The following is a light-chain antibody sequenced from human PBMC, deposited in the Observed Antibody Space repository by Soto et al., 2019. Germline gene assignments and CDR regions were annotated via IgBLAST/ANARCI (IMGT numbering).Light chain of an antibody. CDR2: GAS. Sequence: EIVMTQSPATLSVSPGERATLSCRASQSVSSNFAWYQQNPGQAPRLLIYGASTRDTGVPARFSGSRSGTEFTLTISSRQSEDFATYYCQQRHSNPHTFGQGTKLEIK. V-gene: IGKV3-15*01. J-gene: IGKJ2*01. CDR3: QQRHSNPHT. CDR1: QSVSSN.